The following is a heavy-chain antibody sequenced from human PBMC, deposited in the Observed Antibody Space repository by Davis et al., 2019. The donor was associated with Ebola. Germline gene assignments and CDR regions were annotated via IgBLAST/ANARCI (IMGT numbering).Heavy chain of an antibody. V-gene: IGHV3-23*01. J-gene: IGHJ4*02. D-gene: IGHD3-22*01. CDR3: ARAASVIVVVITTIPLDY. Sequence: GGSLRLSCAASGFTFRNYGMSWVRQAPGRGLEWVSTISGSGGATYYADSVRGRFTISRDNSKNTLYLQMNSLRAEDTAVYYCARAASVIVVVITTIPLDYWGQGTLVTVSS. CDR1: GFTFRNYG. CDR2: ISGSGGAT.